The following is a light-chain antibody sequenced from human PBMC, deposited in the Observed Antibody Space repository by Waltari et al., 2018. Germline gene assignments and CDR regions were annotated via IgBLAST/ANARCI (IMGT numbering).Light chain of an antibody. Sequence: DIQMTQSPSSLSASVGDRVTITCQASQDITNSLNWYQQRPGKAPKLVIYDASNLETGVPSRFSGSGVGTDFTFTINSLQPEDIATYYCQQYVNVPITFGQGTRLEI. CDR3: QQYVNVPIT. CDR2: DAS. CDR1: QDITNS. V-gene: IGKV1-33*01. J-gene: IGKJ5*01.